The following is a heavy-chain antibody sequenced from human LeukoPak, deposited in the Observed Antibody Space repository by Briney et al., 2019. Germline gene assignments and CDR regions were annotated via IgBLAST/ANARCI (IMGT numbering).Heavy chain of an antibody. CDR2: IYSGGST. D-gene: IGHD4-17*01. J-gene: IGHJ6*02. Sequence: GGSLRLSCAASGFTVSSNYMSWVRQAPGKGLEWVSVIYSGGSTYYADSVKGRFTISRDNSKNTLYLQMDSLRAEDTAVYYCASTVTTPYYYYGMDVWGQGTTVTVSS. V-gene: IGHV3-66*01. CDR1: GFTVSSNY. CDR3: ASTVTTPYYYYGMDV.